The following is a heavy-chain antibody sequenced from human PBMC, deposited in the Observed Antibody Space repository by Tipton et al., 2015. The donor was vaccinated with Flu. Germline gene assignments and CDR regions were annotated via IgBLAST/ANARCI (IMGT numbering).Heavy chain of an antibody. CDR3: ARDRIRAAAGSTLGYGMDV. Sequence: TLSLTCTVSGGSISSSSYYWGWIRQPPGKGLEWIGSTYYSGSTYYNPSLKSRVTISVDTSKNQFSLKLSSVTAADTAVYYCARDRIRAAAGSTLGYGMDVWGQGTTVTVSS. D-gene: IGHD6-13*01. CDR2: TYYSGST. V-gene: IGHV4-39*07. CDR1: GGSISSSSYY. J-gene: IGHJ6*02.